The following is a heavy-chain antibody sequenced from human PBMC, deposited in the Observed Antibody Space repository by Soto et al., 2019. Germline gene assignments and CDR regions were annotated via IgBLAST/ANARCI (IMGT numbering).Heavy chain of an antibody. CDR1: GFSLRISGVG. V-gene: IGHV2-5*02. CDR2: IYWDDDK. D-gene: IGHD2-15*01. CDR3: AHSATGSDAFDI. Sequence: QITLKESGPTLVKPTQTLTLTCTFSGFSLRISGVGVGWIRQPPGKALEWLALIYWDDDKRYSPSLKSRLTFTKDTSKNQVVLTMTNMDPVDTATYCCAHSATGSDAFDIWGQGTMVTVSS. J-gene: IGHJ3*02.